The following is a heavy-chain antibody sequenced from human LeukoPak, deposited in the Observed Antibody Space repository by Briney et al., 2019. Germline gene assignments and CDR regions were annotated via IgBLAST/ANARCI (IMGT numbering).Heavy chain of an antibody. CDR2: IYYSGST. CDR3: ARVIAVAGRYFDY. V-gene: IGHV4-59*01. CDR1: GVSISSYS. J-gene: IGHJ4*02. Sequence: PSETLSLTCTVSGVSISSYSWSWIRQPPGKGLEWIGYIYYSGSTNYNPSLKSRVTISVDTSKNQFSLKLSSVTAADTAVYYCARVIAVAGRYFDYWGQGTLVTVSS. D-gene: IGHD6-19*01.